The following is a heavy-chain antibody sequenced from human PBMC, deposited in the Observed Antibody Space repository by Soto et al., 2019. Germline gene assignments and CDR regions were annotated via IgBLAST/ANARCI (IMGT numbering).Heavy chain of an antibody. CDR3: SGGGPGYYYGVDV. CDR2: IKRDGSEK. V-gene: IGHV3-7*01. D-gene: IGHD2-15*01. CDR1: GFTFSSYW. J-gene: IGHJ6*02. Sequence: GSLRLSCAASGFTFSSYWMSWVRQAPGKGLEWVANIKRDGSEKYYVDSVKGRFTISRDNAQNSLYLQMNSLRAEDTAVYYCSGGGPGYYYGVDVWGQGTTVTVSS.